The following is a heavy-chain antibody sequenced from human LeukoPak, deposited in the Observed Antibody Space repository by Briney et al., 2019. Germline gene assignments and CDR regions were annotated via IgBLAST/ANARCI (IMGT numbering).Heavy chain of an antibody. CDR2: IWYDGSNK. D-gene: IGHD6-13*01. Sequence: GGSLRLSCAASGFIFRNYGMHWVRQAPGKGLEWVAVIWYDGSNKYYADSVKGRFTISRDNPKNTLYLQMNSLRAEDTAVYYCAREGAEAGSRYFFDYWGQGTLVTASS. CDR1: GFIFRNYG. J-gene: IGHJ4*02. V-gene: IGHV3-33*01. CDR3: AREGAEAGSRYFFDY.